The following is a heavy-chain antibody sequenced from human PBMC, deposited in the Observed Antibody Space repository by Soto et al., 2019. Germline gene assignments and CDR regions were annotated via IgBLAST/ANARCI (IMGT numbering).Heavy chain of an antibody. V-gene: IGHV1-18*01. CDR3: ARDSSGWFYDY. J-gene: IGHJ4*02. CDR1: GYTFTSYG. D-gene: IGHD6-19*01. CDR2: ISAYNGNT. Sequence: QVQLVQSGAEVKKPGASVKVSCKASGYTFTSYGISWVRQAPGQGLEWMGWISAYNGNTNYAQKLQGXXTXTXXTSTSTAYMELRSLRSDDTAVYYCARDSSGWFYDYWGQGTLVTVSS.